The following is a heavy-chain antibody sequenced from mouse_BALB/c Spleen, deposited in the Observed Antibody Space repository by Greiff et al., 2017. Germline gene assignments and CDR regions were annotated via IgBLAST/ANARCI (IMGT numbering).Heavy chain of an antibody. V-gene: IGHV2-9*02. CDR2: IWAGGST. CDR1: GFSLTSYG. CDR3: ARDGDYYYGSSAMDY. Sequence: VQRVESGPGLVAPSQSLSITCTVSGFSLTSYGVHWVRQPPGKGLEWLGVIWAGGSTNYNSALMSRLSISKDNSKSQVFLKMNSLQTDDTAMYYCARDGDYYYGSSAMDYWGQGTSVTVSS. J-gene: IGHJ4*01. D-gene: IGHD1-1*01.